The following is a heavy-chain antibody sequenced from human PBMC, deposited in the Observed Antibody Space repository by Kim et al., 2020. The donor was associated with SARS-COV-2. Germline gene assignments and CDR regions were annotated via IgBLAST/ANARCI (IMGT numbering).Heavy chain of an antibody. J-gene: IGHJ6*02. V-gene: IGHV4-59*01. Sequence: KSRVTISVDTSKNQFSLKLSSVTAADTAVYYCARDSIYCSSTSCYDGMDVWGQGTTVTVSS. CDR3: ARDSIYCSSTSCYDGMDV. D-gene: IGHD2-2*01.